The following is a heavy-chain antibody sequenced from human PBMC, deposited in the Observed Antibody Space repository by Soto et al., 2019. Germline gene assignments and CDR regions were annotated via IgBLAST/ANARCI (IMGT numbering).Heavy chain of an antibody. V-gene: IGHV4-39*01. Sequence: SETLSLTCTVSGGSISSSSYYWGWIRQPPGKGLEWIGSIYYSGSTYYNPSLKSRVTISVDTSKNQFSLKLSSVTAADTAVYYCATTCSGGSCYRPIDYWGQGTLVTVS. CDR3: ATTCSGGSCYRPIDY. CDR1: GGSISSSSYY. J-gene: IGHJ4*02. CDR2: IYYSGST. D-gene: IGHD2-15*01.